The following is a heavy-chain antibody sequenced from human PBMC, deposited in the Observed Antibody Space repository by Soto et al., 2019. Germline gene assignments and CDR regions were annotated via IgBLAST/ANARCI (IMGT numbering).Heavy chain of an antibody. CDR3: ARGTNQERDYYGMYV. CDR1: GGTFSSYA. J-gene: IGHJ6*02. Sequence: GASVKVSCKASGGTFSSYALSWVRQAPGQGLEWMGGIIPIFGTANYAQKFQGRVTITADGSTSTVYMELSSLRSEDTALYYCARGTNQERDYYGMYVWGEGTTVSV. CDR2: IIPIFGTA. D-gene: IGHD1-26*01. V-gene: IGHV1-69*13.